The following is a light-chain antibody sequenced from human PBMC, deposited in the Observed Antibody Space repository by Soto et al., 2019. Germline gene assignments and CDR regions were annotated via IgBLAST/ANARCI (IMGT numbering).Light chain of an antibody. CDR1: QSVSIN. Sequence: EIVMTQSPATLSVSPGERATLSCRASQSVSINLAWFQQKPGQAPRLLIYGASTRVTGIPARFSGSGSGTEFTLTISSLQSEDFAVYYCQQCKDWPLTFGGGTKVEIK. V-gene: IGKV3-15*01. J-gene: IGKJ4*01. CDR3: QQCKDWPLT. CDR2: GAS.